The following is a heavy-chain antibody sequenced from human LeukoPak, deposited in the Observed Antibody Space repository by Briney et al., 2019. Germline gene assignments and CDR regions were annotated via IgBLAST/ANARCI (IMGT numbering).Heavy chain of an antibody. Sequence: SETLSLTCTVSGVSISSSSYYWGWIRQPPGKGLEWIGSIYYSGSTYYNPSLKSRVTISVDTSKNQFSLKLSSVTAADTAVYYCARDSATVTNFLLSWFDPWGQGTLVTVSS. CDR3: ARDSATVTNFLLSWFDP. CDR2: IYYSGST. V-gene: IGHV4-39*07. D-gene: IGHD4-17*01. CDR1: GVSISSSSYY. J-gene: IGHJ5*02.